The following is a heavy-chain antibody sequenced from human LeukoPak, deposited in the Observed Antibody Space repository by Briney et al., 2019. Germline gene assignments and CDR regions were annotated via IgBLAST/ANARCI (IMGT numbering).Heavy chain of an antibody. CDR3: ARQLGYCSSTSCYADKVDY. CDR1: GGSISSSSYY. J-gene: IGHJ4*02. D-gene: IGHD2-2*01. V-gene: IGHV4-39*01. Sequence: KTSETLSLTCTVSGGSISSSSYYWGGIRQPPGKGLEWIGSIYYSGSTYYNPSLKSRVTISVDTSKNQFSLKLSSVTAADAAVYYCARQLGYCSSTSCYADKVDYWGQGTLVTVSS. CDR2: IYYSGST.